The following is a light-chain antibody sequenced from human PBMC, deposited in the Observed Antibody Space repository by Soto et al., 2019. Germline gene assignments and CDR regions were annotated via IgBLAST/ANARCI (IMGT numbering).Light chain of an antibody. CDR3: QQRSNWPTIT. Sequence: EIVMTQSPATLSVSPGERATLSWGASQSVSSNLAWYQQKPVQAPRLLIYDASNRATGIPARFSGSGSATDFTPTISSLEPEDFAVYYCQQRSNWPTITFGQGTRLEIK. V-gene: IGKV3-11*01. CDR2: DAS. J-gene: IGKJ5*01. CDR1: QSVSSN.